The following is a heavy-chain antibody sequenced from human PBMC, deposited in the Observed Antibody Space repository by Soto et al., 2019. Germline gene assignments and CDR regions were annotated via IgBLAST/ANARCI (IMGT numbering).Heavy chain of an antibody. J-gene: IGHJ6*02. CDR3: ARESLAAAGLANYYYGMDV. D-gene: IGHD6-13*01. CDR2: ISAYNGNT. V-gene: IGHV1-18*04. Sequence: ASVKVSCKASGYTFTSYGISWVRQAPGQGLEWMGWISAYNGNTNYAQKLQGRVTMTTDTSTSTAYTELRSLRSDDTAVYYCARESLAAAGLANYYYGMDVWGQGTTVTVSS. CDR1: GYTFTSYG.